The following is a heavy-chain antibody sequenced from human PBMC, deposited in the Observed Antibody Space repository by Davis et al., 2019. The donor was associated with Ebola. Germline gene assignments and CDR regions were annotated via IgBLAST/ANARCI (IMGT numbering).Heavy chain of an antibody. V-gene: IGHV1-69*06. Sequence: SVKVSCKASGGTFSSYAISWVRQAPGQGLEWMGGIIPIFGTANYAQKFQGRVTITADKSTSTAYMELSSLRSEDTAVYYCAIPMGSSWYLSNGFQHWGQGTLVTVSS. CDR2: IIPIFGTA. CDR1: GGTFSSYA. J-gene: IGHJ1*01. D-gene: IGHD6-13*01. CDR3: AIPMGSSWYLSNGFQH.